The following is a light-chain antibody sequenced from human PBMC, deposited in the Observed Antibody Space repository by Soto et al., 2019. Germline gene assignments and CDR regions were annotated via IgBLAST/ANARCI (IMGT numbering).Light chain of an antibody. CDR2: GNS. V-gene: IGLV1-40*01. Sequence: QSVLTQPPSVSGAXXQRVXXSXTGSSSNIGAGYDVHWYQQLPGTAPKLLIYGNSNRPSGVPDRFSGSKSGTSASLAITGLQAEDEADYYCQSYDSSLSGYVFGTGTKLTVL. CDR1: SSNIGAGYD. J-gene: IGLJ1*01. CDR3: QSYDSSLSGYV.